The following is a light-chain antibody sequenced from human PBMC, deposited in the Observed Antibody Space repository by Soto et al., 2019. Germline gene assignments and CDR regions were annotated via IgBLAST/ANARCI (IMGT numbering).Light chain of an antibody. CDR2: GAS. CDR1: QSVRSN. Sequence: EIVMPRSPATLSVSPGERATLSCRASQSVRSNLAWYQQKPGQAPRLLIYGASTRATGIPARFSGSGSGTEFTLTISSLQSEDFAVYYCQQYNNWPPSTFGQGTKVDIK. CDR3: QQYNNWPPST. V-gene: IGKV3-15*01. J-gene: IGKJ1*01.